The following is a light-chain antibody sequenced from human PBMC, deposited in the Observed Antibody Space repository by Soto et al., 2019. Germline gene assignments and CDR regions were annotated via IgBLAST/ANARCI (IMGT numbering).Light chain of an antibody. J-gene: IGKJ1*01. CDR1: QSLLHSNGYNY. V-gene: IGKV2-28*01. Sequence: DIVMTQSPLSLPVTPGEPASISCRSSQSLLHSNGYNYLDWYLQKPGQSPQLLIYLGSNRASGVPDRFSGSGSGTDFTLKISRVEAEDVGVYYCMKALQTPPKTFGQGTKVDIK. CDR3: MKALQTPPKT. CDR2: LGS.